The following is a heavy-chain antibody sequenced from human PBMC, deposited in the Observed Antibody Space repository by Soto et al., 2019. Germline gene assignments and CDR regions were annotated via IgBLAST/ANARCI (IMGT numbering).Heavy chain of an antibody. V-gene: IGHV1-2*02. J-gene: IGHJ6*02. CDR1: GYSFNRYY. CDR3: ARASQMVINPYYYGMDI. D-gene: IGHD3-22*01. CDR2: ISPNTGST. Sequence: ASVKVSCKASGYSFNRYYIHWLRQAPGPGLEWLGWISPNTGSTTYAQKFRGRVTMTRDTSLSTAYMELSSLTSDDTGVYYCARASQMVINPYYYGMDIWGQGTTVTVSS.